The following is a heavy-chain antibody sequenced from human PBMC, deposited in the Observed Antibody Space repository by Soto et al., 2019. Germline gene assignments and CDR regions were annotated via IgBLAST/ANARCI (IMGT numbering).Heavy chain of an antibody. J-gene: IGHJ4*02. Sequence: EVQLVESGGGLVQPGGSLRLSCAASGFTVSSNYMSWVRQAPGKGLEWVSVIYSGGSTYYADSVKGRFTISRDNSKNTLYLQMNSLRAEDTVVYYCARGGGDCSGGSYYFWRYYFDYWGQGTLVTVSS. D-gene: IGHD2-15*01. CDR3: ARGGGDCSGGSYYFWRYYFDY. V-gene: IGHV3-66*01. CDR2: IYSGGST. CDR1: GFTVSSNY.